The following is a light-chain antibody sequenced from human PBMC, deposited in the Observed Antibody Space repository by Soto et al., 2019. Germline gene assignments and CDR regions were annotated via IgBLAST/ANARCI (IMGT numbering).Light chain of an antibody. Sequence: EVVLTQSPGTLSLFPGERATLSCRASHSVSSSYLAWYHQKPGQAPRLLIYGESSRATGIPDRFSGSGSGTDFTLTISRLEPEDVAVDYCQEYGSSPWTGGQGNKVDIK. CDR2: GES. J-gene: IGKJ1*01. CDR3: QEYGSSPWT. V-gene: IGKV3-20*01. CDR1: HSVSSSY.